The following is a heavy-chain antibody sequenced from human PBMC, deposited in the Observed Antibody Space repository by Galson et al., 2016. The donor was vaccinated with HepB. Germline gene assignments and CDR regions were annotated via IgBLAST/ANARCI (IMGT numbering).Heavy chain of an antibody. CDR1: GYRFSSYY. CDR3: SRSFQASYFDY. CDR2: IYPGDSDT. V-gene: IGHV5-51*01. Sequence: QSGAEVKKPGESLKISCKGSGYRFSSYYIAWVRQMPGKGLEWMGIIYPGDSDTRYSPSFQGQVTNSADKSITTAYLQWSSLKASGPAIYHCSRSFQASYFDYWGQGALVTVSS. J-gene: IGHJ4*02.